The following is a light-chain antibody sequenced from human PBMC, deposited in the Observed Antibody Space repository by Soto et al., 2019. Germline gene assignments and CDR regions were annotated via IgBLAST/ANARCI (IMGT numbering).Light chain of an antibody. V-gene: IGLV2-14*01. Sequence: AVVTQPGSVSGSPGQSITISYTETSSDVGGYNYVSWYRQHPGKAPKLMIYEVRNRPSGVSNRFSGSKSGNTASLTISGLQAEDEADFYCSSYARGSPLILGTGTKVTVL. CDR1: SSDVGGYNY. J-gene: IGLJ1*01. CDR3: SSYARGSPLI. CDR2: EVR.